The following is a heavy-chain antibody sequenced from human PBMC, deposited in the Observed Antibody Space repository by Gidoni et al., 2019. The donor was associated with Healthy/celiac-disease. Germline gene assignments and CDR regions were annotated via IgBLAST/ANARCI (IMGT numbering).Heavy chain of an antibody. J-gene: IGHJ6*02. CDR3: ARDLDYYGSGTYYYGMDV. D-gene: IGHD3-10*01. Sequence: EVQLVESGGGLVKPGGSLRLSCAASGFTFSSYSMNWVRQAPGKGLEWVSSISSSSSYIYYADSVKGRFTISRDNAKNSLYLQMNSLRAEDTAVYYCARDLDYYGSGTYYYGMDVWGQGTTVTVSS. CDR2: ISSSSSYI. V-gene: IGHV3-21*01. CDR1: GFTFSSYS.